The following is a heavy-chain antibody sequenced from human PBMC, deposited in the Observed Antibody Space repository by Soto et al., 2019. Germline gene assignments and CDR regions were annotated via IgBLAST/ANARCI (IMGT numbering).Heavy chain of an antibody. CDR3: ARGPGYGSGRGWFDP. CDR1: GGSFSGYY. J-gene: IGHJ5*02. D-gene: IGHD3-10*01. Sequence: WETLSLTCAVYGGSFSGYYWSWIRQPPGKGLEWIGEINHSGSTNYNPSLKSRVTISVDTSKNQFSLKLSSVTAADTAVYYCARGPGYGSGRGWFDPWGQGTLVTVSS. V-gene: IGHV4-34*01. CDR2: INHSGST.